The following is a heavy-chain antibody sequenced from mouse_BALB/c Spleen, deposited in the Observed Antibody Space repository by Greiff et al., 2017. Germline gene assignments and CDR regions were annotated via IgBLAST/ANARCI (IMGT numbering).Heavy chain of an antibody. Sequence: DVKLQESGPGLVKPSQSLSLTCTVTGYSITSDYAWNWIRQFPGNKLEWMGYISYSGSTSYNPSLKSRISITRDTSKNQFFLQLNSVTTEDTATYYCARWGWLLRAFDYWGQGTTLTVSS. J-gene: IGHJ2*01. V-gene: IGHV3-2*02. D-gene: IGHD2-3*01. CDR3: ARWGWLLRAFDY. CDR1: GYSITSDYA. CDR2: ISYSGST.